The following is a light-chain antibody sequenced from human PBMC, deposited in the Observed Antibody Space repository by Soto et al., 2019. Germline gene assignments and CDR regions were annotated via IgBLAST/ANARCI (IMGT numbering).Light chain of an antibody. J-gene: IGKJ5*01. Sequence: EIVLTHSPGTLSLSPGERATLSCRASQSVSSYLAWYQQKPGQAPRLLIYGASTRATGIPARFSGSGSGTEFTLTISGLQSEDFAVYYCQQYHNWPPITFGQGTRLEIK. CDR1: QSVSSY. CDR3: QQYHNWPPIT. CDR2: GAS. V-gene: IGKV3D-15*01.